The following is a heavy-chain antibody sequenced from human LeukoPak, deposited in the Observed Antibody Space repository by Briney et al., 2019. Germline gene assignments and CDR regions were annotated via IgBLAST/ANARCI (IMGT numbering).Heavy chain of an antibody. CDR3: ARGGYYDILDY. CDR2: INHSGST. CDR1: GGPFSGYY. J-gene: IGHJ4*02. Sequence: SETLSLTCAVYGGPFSGYYWSWIRQPPGKGLEWIGEINHSGSTNYNPSLKSRVTISVDTSKNQFSLKLSSVTAADTAVYYCARGGYYDILDYWDQGTLVTVSS. D-gene: IGHD3-9*01. V-gene: IGHV4-34*01.